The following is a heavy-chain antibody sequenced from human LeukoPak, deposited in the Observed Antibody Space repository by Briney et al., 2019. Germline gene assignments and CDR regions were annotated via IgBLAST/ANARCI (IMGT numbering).Heavy chain of an antibody. CDR2: MNPNSGNT. J-gene: IGHJ6*03. D-gene: IGHD3-10*01. CDR1: GYTFTSYD. V-gene: IGHV1-8*03. CDR3: ARVGAGTHGVTGYYYYMDV. Sequence: ASVKVSCKASGYTFTSYDINWVRQATGQGLEWMGWMNPNSGNTGYAQKFQGRVTITRNTSISTAYMELSSLRSEDTAVYYYARVGAGTHGVTGYYYYMDVWGKGTTVTVSS.